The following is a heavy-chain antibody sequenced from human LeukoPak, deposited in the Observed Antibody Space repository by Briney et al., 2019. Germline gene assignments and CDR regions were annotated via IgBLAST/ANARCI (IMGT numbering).Heavy chain of an antibody. J-gene: IGHJ4*02. Sequence: GGSLRLSCAASGFTFSSYAMHWVRQAPGKGLEWVAVISYDGSNKYYADSVKGRFTISRDNSKNTLYLQMNSLRAEDTAVYYCARVRYYGSGRVFYYFDYWGQGTLVTVSS. CDR3: ARVRYYGSGRVFYYFDY. V-gene: IGHV3-30*04. D-gene: IGHD3-10*01. CDR2: ISYDGSNK. CDR1: GFTFSSYA.